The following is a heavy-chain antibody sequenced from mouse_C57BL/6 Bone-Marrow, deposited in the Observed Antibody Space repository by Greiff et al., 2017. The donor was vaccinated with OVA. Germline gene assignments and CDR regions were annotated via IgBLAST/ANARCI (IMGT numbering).Heavy chain of an antibody. Sequence: DVKLVESGGGLVKPGGSLKLSCAASGFTFSSYAMSWVRQTPEKRLEWVATISDGGSYTYYPDNVKGRFTISRDNAKNNLYLQMSHLKSEDTAMYYCARGLLRSWFAYWGQGTLVTVSA. CDR2: ISDGGSYT. J-gene: IGHJ3*01. CDR3: ARGLLRSWFAY. CDR1: GFTFSSYA. D-gene: IGHD1-1*01. V-gene: IGHV5-4*03.